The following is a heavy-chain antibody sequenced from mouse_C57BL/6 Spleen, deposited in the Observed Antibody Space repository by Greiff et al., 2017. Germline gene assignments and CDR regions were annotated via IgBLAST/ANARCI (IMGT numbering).Heavy chain of an antibody. CDR1: GFSLSTSGMG. CDR3: ARDIGDYYGSSPYFDY. Sequence: QVTLKVSGPGILQSSQTLSLTCSFSGFSLSTSGMGVSWIRQPSGKGLEWLAHIYWDDDKRYNPSLKSRLTIPKDTSRNQVFLKITSVDTADTSTYYCARDIGDYYGSSPYFDYWGQGTTLTVSS. CDR2: IYWDDDK. V-gene: IGHV8-12*01. D-gene: IGHD1-1*01. J-gene: IGHJ2*01.